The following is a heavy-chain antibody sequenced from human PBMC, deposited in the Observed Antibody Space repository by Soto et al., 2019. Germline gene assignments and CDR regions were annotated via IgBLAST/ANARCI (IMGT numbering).Heavy chain of an antibody. CDR1: GFTFSSYA. J-gene: IGHJ5*02. Sequence: PGGSLRLSCAASGFTFSSYAMSWVRQAPGKGLEWVSAISGSGGSTYYADSVKGRFTISRDNSKNTLYLQMNSLRAEDTAVYYCAKLPTARYCSGGSCYSGWFDPWGQGTLVTVSS. V-gene: IGHV3-23*01. CDR2: ISGSGGST. D-gene: IGHD2-15*01. CDR3: AKLPTARYCSGGSCYSGWFDP.